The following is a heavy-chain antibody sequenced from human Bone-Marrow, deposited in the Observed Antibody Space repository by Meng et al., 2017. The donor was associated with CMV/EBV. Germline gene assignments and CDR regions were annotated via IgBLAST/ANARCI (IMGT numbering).Heavy chain of an antibody. CDR3: AKDIGYSQLGYYYYYGMDV. J-gene: IGHJ6*02. CDR2: ISWNSGSI. V-gene: IGHV3-9*01. Sequence: SLKISCAASGFTFSSYWMHWVRQAPGKGLEWVSGISWNSGSIGYADSVKGRFTISRDNAKNSLYLQMNSLRAEDTALYYCAKDIGYSQLGYYYYYGMDVWGQGTTVTVSS. CDR1: GFTFSSYW. D-gene: IGHD1-1*01.